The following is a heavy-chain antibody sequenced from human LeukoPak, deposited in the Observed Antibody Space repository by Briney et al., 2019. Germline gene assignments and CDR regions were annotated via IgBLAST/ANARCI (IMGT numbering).Heavy chain of an antibody. Sequence: PGGSLRLSCAASGFNFSNYDMHWVRQAPGKGLEWVAFIRYDGSNKYYADSVKGRFTISRDNSKNTLYLQMNSLRAEDTAVYYCAKSYLCTSCYGYYYMDVWGKGTTVTVSS. CDR2: IRYDGSNK. V-gene: IGHV3-30*02. D-gene: IGHD2-2*01. J-gene: IGHJ6*03. CDR3: AKSYLCTSCYGYYYMDV. CDR1: GFNFSNYD.